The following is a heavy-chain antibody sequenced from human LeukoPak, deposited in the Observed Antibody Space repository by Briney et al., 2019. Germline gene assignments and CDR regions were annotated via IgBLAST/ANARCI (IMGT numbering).Heavy chain of an antibody. J-gene: IGHJ4*02. V-gene: IGHV1-2*02. CDR3: ARDGHDSSGYYPDY. CDR2: INPNSGGT. D-gene: IGHD3-22*01. CDR1: GYTFTGYY. Sequence: ASVKVSCKASGYTFTGYYMHWVRQAPGQGLEWMGWINPNSGGTNYAQKFQGRVTMTRDTSISTAYMELSRLRSDDTAMYYCARDGHDSSGYYPDYWGQGTLVTVSS.